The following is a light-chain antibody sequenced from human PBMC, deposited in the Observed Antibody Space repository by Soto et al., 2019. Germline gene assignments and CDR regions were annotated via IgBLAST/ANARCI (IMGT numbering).Light chain of an antibody. J-gene: IGKJ4*01. CDR2: DAS. Sequence: DIQMAQSPSTLSASVGDSVTITCRAGQGISSALAWYHQTPGRAPKLLIYDASTLESGVPSRFSGSRSGTEFTLTISSLQPDDFATYYCQQYNSYSPLTFGGGTKVDIK. V-gene: IGKV1-5*01. CDR1: QGISSA. CDR3: QQYNSYSPLT.